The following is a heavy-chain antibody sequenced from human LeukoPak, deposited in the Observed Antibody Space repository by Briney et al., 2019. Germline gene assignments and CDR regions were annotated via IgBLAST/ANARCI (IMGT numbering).Heavy chain of an antibody. V-gene: IGHV4-34*01. CDR2: INHSGST. CDR3: ARGVLRYFDWLLRFFDY. Sequence: PSETLSLTCAVCGGSFSGYYWSWIRQPPGKGLEWIGEINHSGSTNYNPSLKSRVTISVDTSKNQFSLKLSSVTAADTAVYYCARGVLRYFDWLLRFFDYWGQGTLVTVSS. J-gene: IGHJ4*02. D-gene: IGHD3-9*01. CDR1: GGSFSGYY.